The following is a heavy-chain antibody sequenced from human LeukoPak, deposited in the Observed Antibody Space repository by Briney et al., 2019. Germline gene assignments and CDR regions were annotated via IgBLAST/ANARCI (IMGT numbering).Heavy chain of an antibody. J-gene: IGHJ4*02. D-gene: IGHD5-24*01. Sequence: GGSLRLSCAASGFTFSSYSMNWVRQAPGKGLEWVSSISSSSSYIYYADSVKGRFTISRDNAKNSLYLQMNSLRAEDTAVYYCARENEMATTYYFDYWGKGTLVTVSS. CDR1: GFTFSSYS. CDR3: ARENEMATTYYFDY. CDR2: ISSSSSYI. V-gene: IGHV3-21*03.